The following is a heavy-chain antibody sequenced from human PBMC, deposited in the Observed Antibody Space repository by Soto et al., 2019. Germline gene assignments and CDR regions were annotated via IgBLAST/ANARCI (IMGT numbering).Heavy chain of an antibody. V-gene: IGHV4-39*01. J-gene: IGHJ5*02. D-gene: IGHD1-26*01. CDR1: GGSISSSSYY. CDR2: IYYSGST. CDR3: ARLGGSYRSWFDP. Sequence: ETLSLTCTVSGGSISSSSYYWGWIRQPPGKGLEWIGSIYYSGSTYYNPSLKSRVTISVDTSKNQFSLKLSSVTAADTAVYYCARLGGSYRSWFDPWGQGTLVTVSS.